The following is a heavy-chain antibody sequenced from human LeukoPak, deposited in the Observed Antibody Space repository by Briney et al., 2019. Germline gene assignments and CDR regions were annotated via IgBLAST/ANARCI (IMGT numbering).Heavy chain of an antibody. J-gene: IGHJ4*02. V-gene: IGHV5-10-1*01. CDR2: VDPSDSYT. CDR1: GYSLTSYW. CDR3: ANTPKGYSSGWYTY. D-gene: IGHD6-19*01. Sequence: SGESLKISCKGSGYSLTSYWISWVRQMPGKGLEWMGRVDPSDSYTNYSPSFQGHDTISADKSISTAYLQWSSLKASDTAMYYCANTPKGYSSGWYTYWGQGTLVTVSS.